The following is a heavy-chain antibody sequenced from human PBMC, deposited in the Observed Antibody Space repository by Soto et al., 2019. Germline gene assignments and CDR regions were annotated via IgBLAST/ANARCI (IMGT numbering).Heavy chain of an antibody. D-gene: IGHD3-10*01. CDR3: VRDLDGSGSYYTDY. CDR2: ISAYNGNI. V-gene: IGHV1-18*01. J-gene: IGHJ4*02. Sequence: ASVKVSCKASGYMFISYGINWVRQAPGQGPEWMGWISAYNGNIKYAQNLQGRVTMTTDTSTSTAYMEMRSLRSDDTAVYYCVRDLDGSGSYYTDYWGQGTMVTVYS. CDR1: GYMFISYG.